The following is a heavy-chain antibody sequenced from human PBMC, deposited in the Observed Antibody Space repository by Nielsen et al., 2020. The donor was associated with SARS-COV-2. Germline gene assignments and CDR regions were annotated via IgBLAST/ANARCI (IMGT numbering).Heavy chain of an antibody. CDR2: MNPNSGNT. CDR3: ALNCGGKLAFDI. J-gene: IGHJ3*02. Sequence: ASVKVSCKASGYTFTSYDINWVRQATGQGLEWMGWMNPNSGNTGYAQKFQGRVTMTRNTSISTAYMELSSLRSEDTAVYYCALNCGGKLAFDIWGQGTMVTVSS. D-gene: IGHD4-23*01. CDR1: GYTFTSYD. V-gene: IGHV1-8*01.